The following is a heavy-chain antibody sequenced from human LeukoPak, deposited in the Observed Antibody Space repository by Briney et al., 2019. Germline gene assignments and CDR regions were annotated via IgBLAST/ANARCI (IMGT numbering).Heavy chain of an antibody. Sequence: HPGGSLRLSCAASGFTFSSYGMHWVRQAPGKGLEWVAFIWYDGSNKYYADSVKGRFTISRDNSKNTLYLQMNSLRAEDSAVYYCARARTTRGFDYWGQGTLVTVSS. CDR3: ARARTTRGFDY. J-gene: IGHJ4*02. V-gene: IGHV3-33*01. CDR1: GFTFSSYG. D-gene: IGHD4-17*01. CDR2: IWYDGSNK.